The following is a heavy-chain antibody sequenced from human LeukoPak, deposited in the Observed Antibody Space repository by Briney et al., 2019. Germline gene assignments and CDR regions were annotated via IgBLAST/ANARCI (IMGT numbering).Heavy chain of an antibody. CDR1: GYTLTELS. CDR3: ATAVLLWFGELSAY. CDR2: FDPEDGET. D-gene: IGHD3-10*01. V-gene: IGHV1-24*01. Sequence: ASVKVSCKVSGYTLTELSMHWVRQAPGEGLEWMGGFDPEDGETIYAQKFQGRVTMTEDTSTDTAYMELSSLRSEDTAVYYCATAVLLWFGELSAYWGQGTLVTVSS. J-gene: IGHJ4*02.